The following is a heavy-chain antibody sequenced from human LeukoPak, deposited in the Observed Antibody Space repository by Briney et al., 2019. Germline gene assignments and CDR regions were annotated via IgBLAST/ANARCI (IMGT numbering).Heavy chain of an antibody. D-gene: IGHD6-13*01. CDR3: AKDGSIAAAGTFDC. J-gene: IGHJ4*02. V-gene: IGHV3-48*03. CDR1: GSTFSSYE. Sequence: GGSLRLSCAASGSTFSSYEMNWVRQAPGKGLEWVSYISSSGSTIYYADSVKGRFTISRDNSKNTLSLQMNSLRAEDTAVYYCAKDGSIAAAGTFDCWGQGTLVTVSS. CDR2: ISSSGSTI.